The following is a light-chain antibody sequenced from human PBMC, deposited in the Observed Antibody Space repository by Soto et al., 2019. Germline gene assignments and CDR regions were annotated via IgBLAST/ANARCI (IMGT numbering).Light chain of an antibody. CDR2: LNSDGSH. CDR1: SGHNSYA. CDR3: QTWGTGIGV. V-gene: IGLV4-69*01. J-gene: IGLJ2*01. Sequence: QLVLTQSPSASASLGASVILTCTLSSGHNSYAIAWHQQQPEKGPRYLMNLNSDGSHTKGDGIPDRFSGSSSGAERYLTISSLQSEDEADYYCQTWGTGIGVFGGGTKLTVL.